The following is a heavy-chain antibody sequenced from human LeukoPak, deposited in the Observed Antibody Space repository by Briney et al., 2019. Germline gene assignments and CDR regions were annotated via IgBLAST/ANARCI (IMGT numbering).Heavy chain of an antibody. D-gene: IGHD3-10*01. Sequence: PGGSLRLSCVASGFTFSTDWMSWVRQAPGKGLEWVANIKHDGREKYYVESVKGRFTISRDNAKNSLYLQMNSLRAEDTAVYYCARFRALDYWGQGSLATVSS. V-gene: IGHV3-7*01. CDR2: IKHDGREK. J-gene: IGHJ4*02. CDR1: GFTFSTDW. CDR3: ARFRALDY.